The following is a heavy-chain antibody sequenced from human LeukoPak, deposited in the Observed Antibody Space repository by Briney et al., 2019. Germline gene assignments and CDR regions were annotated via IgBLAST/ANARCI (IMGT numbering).Heavy chain of an antibody. V-gene: IGHV3-20*04. J-gene: IGHJ4*02. CDR2: IYWNGGST. D-gene: IGHD3-3*01. CDR3: ARDLTIFGVVNSRYFDY. CDR1: RFTLDDYG. Sequence: PGGSLRLSCAASRFTLDDYGMSWVRPAPGKGLEWVSRIYWNGGSTDSADTVKGRFTISRDNAKNTLYLQMNSLRAEDTALYYCARDLTIFGVVNSRYFDYWGQGTLVTVSS.